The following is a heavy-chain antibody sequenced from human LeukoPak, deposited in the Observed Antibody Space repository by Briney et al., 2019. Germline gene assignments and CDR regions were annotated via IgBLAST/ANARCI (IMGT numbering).Heavy chain of an antibody. CDR2: ISGSGGST. D-gene: IGHD6-13*01. CDR1: GFTFSSYG. V-gene: IGHV3-23*01. Sequence: PGGTLRLSCAASGFTFSSYGMSWVRQAPGKGLEWVSAISGSGGSTYYADFVKGRFTISRDNSKNTQYLQMNSLRAEDTAVYYCAKDPSWSGYFDYWGQGTLVTVSS. J-gene: IGHJ4*02. CDR3: AKDPSWSGYFDY.